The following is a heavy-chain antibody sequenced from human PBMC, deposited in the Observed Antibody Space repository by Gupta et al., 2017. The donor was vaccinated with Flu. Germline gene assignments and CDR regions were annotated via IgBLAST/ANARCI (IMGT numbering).Heavy chain of an antibody. D-gene: IGHD3-10*01. J-gene: IGHJ5*02. CDR2: IYVSGST. V-gene: IGHV4-39*01. CDR1: YS. Sequence: YSWGWFPRPPGKGLEWFGIIYVSGSTYYNPSLKSRVTISVDTSKNQFSLKLSSVTAADTAVYYCATDWVDYYGSGTGFDPWGQGTLVTVSS. CDR3: ATDWVDYYGSGTGFDP.